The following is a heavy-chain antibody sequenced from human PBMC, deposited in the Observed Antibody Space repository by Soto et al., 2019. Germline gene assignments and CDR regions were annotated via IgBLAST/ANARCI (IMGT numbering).Heavy chain of an antibody. J-gene: IGHJ3*02. D-gene: IGHD3-9*01. Sequence: PSETLSLTCTFSCGSISSGGYYWSWIRQHPGKGLEWIGYIYYSGSTYYNPSLKSRVTISVDTSKNQFSLKLSSVTAADTAVYYCARGNDILTGYTPGAFDIWGQGTMVTVSS. CDR2: IYYSGST. CDR3: ARGNDILTGYTPGAFDI. CDR1: CGSISSGGYY. V-gene: IGHV4-31*03.